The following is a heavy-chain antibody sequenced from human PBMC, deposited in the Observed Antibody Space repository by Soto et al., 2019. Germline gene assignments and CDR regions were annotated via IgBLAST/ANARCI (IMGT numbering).Heavy chain of an antibody. CDR2: IYYSGST. D-gene: IGHD2-8*01. CDR3: ARLVRGAGYCTNGVCYTSRSGHWYFDL. Sequence: QVQLQESGPGLVKPSQTLSLTCTVSGGSISSGGYYWSWIRQHPGKGLEWIGYIYYSGSTYYNPSLKGRVTIAVDTSKNQFSLKLSSVTAADTAVYYCARLVRGAGYCTNGVCYTSRSGHWYFDLWGRGTLVTVSS. CDR1: GGSISSGGYY. J-gene: IGHJ2*01. V-gene: IGHV4-31*03.